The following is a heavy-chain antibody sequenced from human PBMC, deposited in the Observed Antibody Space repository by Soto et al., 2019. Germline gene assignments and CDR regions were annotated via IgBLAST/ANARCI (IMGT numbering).Heavy chain of an antibody. J-gene: IGHJ4*02. CDR3: ATSSIAARLAFDY. CDR1: GYTLTELS. CDR2: FDPEDGET. D-gene: IGHD6-6*01. Sequence: ASLKVSCKVSGYTLTELSMHWVRQAPGKGLEWMGGFDPEDGETIYAQKFQGRVTMTEDTSTDTAYMELSSLRSEDTAVYYCATSSIAARLAFDYWGQGTLVTVSS. V-gene: IGHV1-24*01.